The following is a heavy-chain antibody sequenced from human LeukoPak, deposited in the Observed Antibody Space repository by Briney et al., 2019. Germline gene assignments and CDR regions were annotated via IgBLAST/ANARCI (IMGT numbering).Heavy chain of an antibody. V-gene: IGHV4-4*07. Sequence: RPSETLPLTCTVSGGSISSYYWSWIRQPAGKGLEWIGRIYTSGSTNYNPSLKSRVTMSVDTSENQFALKLSSVTAADTAVYYCATYSCSSTSCYVDQDAFDIWGQGTMVTVSS. CDR1: GGSISSYY. D-gene: IGHD2-2*01. CDR2: IYTSGST. CDR3: ATYSCSSTSCYVDQDAFDI. J-gene: IGHJ3*02.